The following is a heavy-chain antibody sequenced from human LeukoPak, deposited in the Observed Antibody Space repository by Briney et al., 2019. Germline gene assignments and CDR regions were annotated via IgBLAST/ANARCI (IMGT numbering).Heavy chain of an antibody. Sequence: SVKVSCKASGGTFSSYAISWVRQAPGQGLEWMGGIIPIFGTANYAQKFQGRVTITADKSTSTAYMELSSLRSEDTAVYYCARKRIDSSGWSPWGQGTLVTVSS. CDR2: IIPIFGTA. J-gene: IGHJ5*02. V-gene: IGHV1-69*06. CDR3: ARKRIDSSGWSP. D-gene: IGHD6-19*01. CDR1: GGTFSSYA.